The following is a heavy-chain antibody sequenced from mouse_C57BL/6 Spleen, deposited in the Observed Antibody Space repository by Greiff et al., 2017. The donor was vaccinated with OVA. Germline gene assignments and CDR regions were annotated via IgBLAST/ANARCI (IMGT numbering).Heavy chain of an antibody. J-gene: IGHJ4*01. Sequence: VKLMESGPELVKPGASVKISCKASGYSFTSYYIHWVKQRPGQGLEWIGWIYPGSGNTKYNEKFKGKATLTADTSSSTAYMQLISLTSEDSAVYYCARWGFYAMDYWGQGTSVTVSS. CDR3: ARWGFYAMDY. CDR2: IYPGSGNT. V-gene: IGHV1-66*01. CDR1: GYSFTSYY.